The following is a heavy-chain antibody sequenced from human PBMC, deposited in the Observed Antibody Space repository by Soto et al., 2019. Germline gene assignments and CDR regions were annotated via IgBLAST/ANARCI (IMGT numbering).Heavy chain of an antibody. J-gene: IGHJ3*02. CDR1: DGSSSSYY. Sequence: PSETNSVTCTVADGSSSSYYGSWIRKTPGKGLEWIGEIYYSGSTNYNPSLKSRVTISVDKSKNQFSLKLSSVTAADTAAYYCARDKGIDYGRAFDIWGQGTMVTVSS. V-gene: IGHV4-59*12. D-gene: IGHD4-17*01. CDR3: ARDKGIDYGRAFDI. CDR2: IYYSGST.